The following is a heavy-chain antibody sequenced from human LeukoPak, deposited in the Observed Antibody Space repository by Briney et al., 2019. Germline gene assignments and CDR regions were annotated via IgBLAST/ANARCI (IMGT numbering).Heavy chain of an antibody. CDR3: ARGAAGTTSAWFDP. CDR2: INHSGST. CDR1: GGSFSGYY. J-gene: IGHJ5*02. V-gene: IGHV4-34*01. Sequence: PSETLSLTCAVYGGSFSGYYLSWIRQPPGKGLEWIGEINHSGSTNYNPSLKSRVTISVDTSKNQFSLKLSSVTAADTAVYYCARGAAGTTSAWFDPWGQGTLVTVSS. D-gene: IGHD1-7*01.